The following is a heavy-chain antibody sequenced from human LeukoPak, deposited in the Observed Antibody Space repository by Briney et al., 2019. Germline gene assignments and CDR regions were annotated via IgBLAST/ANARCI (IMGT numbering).Heavy chain of an antibody. V-gene: IGHV3-11*01. D-gene: IGHD6-19*01. J-gene: IGHJ3*02. CDR3: ARVLSGWNPDAFDI. CDR1: GFTFSDYY. CDR2: ISSSGSTI. Sequence: GGSLRLSCAASGFTFSDYYMSWIRQAPGKGLEWVSYISSSGSTIYYADSVKGRFTISRDNAKNSLYLQMNSLSAEDTAVYYCARVLSGWNPDAFDIWGQGTMVTVSS.